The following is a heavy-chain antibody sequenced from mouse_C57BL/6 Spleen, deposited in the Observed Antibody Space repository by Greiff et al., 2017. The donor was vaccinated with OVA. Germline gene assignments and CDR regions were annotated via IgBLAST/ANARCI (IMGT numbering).Heavy chain of an antibody. J-gene: IGHJ2*01. Sequence: EVQLQQSGPELVKPGASVKISCKASGYTFTDYYMNWVKQSHGKSLEWIGDINPNNGGTSYNQKFKGKATLTVDKSSSTAYMERRSLTSEDSAVYYCARRDYYLFDYWGQGTTLTVSS. D-gene: IGHD1-1*01. CDR1: GYTFTDYY. V-gene: IGHV1-26*01. CDR2: INPNNGGT. CDR3: ARRDYYLFDY.